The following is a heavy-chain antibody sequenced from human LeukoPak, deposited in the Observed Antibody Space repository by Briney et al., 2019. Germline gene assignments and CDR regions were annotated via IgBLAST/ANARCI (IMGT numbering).Heavy chain of an antibody. V-gene: IGHV3-23*01. CDR2: ISASGGST. CDR3: ANRGGYYYGVY. J-gene: IGHJ4*02. CDR1: GFTFSSNA. D-gene: IGHD3-22*01. Sequence: GGSLRLSCAASGFTFSSNAMSWVRQAPGKGLEWASAISASGGSTYYADSVKGRFTISRDNSKNSLYLQMNSLRAEDTAVYYCANRGGYYYGVYWGQGTLVTVSS.